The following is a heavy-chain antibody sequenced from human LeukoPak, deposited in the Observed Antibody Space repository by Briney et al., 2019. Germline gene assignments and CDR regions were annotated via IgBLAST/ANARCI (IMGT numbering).Heavy chain of an antibody. J-gene: IGHJ4*02. CDR2: TYYRSKWHN. CDR1: GDSVSSNSAV. V-gene: IGHV6-1*01. CDR3: ARTPYSSSWDGWVDY. D-gene: IGHD6-13*01. Sequence: SQTLSLTCAISGDSVSSNSAVWNWIRQSPSRGLEWLGRTYYRSKWHNEYAESVKSRISINSDASKNQFSLQLNSVTPEDTAVYYCARTPYSSSWDGWVDYWGQGTLVTVSS.